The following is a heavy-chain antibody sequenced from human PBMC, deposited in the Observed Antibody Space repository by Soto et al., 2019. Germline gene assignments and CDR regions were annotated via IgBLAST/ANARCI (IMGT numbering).Heavy chain of an antibody. Sequence: EVQLVESGGDLVQPGGSLRLSCAASAFTLSSYWMSWVRQIPGRGLEWVANIKEDGSERYYVDSVKGRFTISRDNAKNSLFLHMNSLRAEATAVYFCARVAYSRVWIFDYWGQGTLVTVSS. CDR3: ARVAYSRVWIFDY. CDR2: IKEDGSER. D-gene: IGHD3-22*01. V-gene: IGHV3-7*01. CDR1: AFTLSSYW. J-gene: IGHJ4*02.